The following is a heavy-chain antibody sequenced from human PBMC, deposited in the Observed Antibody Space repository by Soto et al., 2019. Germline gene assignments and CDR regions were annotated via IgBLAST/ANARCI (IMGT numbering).Heavy chain of an antibody. CDR3: AKDSTSYNGVYDPFDI. V-gene: IGHV3-48*02. J-gene: IGHJ3*02. CDR2: ISSSTTTI. D-gene: IGHD1-1*01. Sequence: TGGSLRLSCAASGFTFSSYSMNWVRQAPGKGLEWVSYISSSTTTIHYADSVKGRFTISRDNAKNSLFLQMDSLRDEDTAVYYCAKDSTSYNGVYDPFDIWGQGTMVTVSS. CDR1: GFTFSSYS.